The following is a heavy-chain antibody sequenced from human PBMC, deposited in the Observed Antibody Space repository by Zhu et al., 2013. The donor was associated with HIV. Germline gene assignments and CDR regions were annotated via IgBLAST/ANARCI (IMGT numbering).Heavy chain of an antibody. V-gene: IGHV3-30*03. CDR3: ATAAAVTLLGY. D-gene: IGHD6-13*01. CDR1: GFTFSSYG. Sequence: VQLVESGGGVVRPGRSLRLSCAASGFTFSSYGMHWVRQAPGKGLEWVAVISYDGSNKYYADSVKGRFTISRDNSKNTLYLQMNSLRAEDTAVYYCATAAAVTLLGYWGQGTLVTVSS. CDR2: ISYDGSNK. J-gene: IGHJ4*02.